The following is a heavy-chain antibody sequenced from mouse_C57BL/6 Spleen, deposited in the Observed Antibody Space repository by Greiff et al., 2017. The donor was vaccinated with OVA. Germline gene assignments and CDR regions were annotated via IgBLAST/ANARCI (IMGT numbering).Heavy chain of an antibody. Sequence: DVKLVESGPGLVKPSQSLSLTCSVTGYSITSGYYWNWIRQFPGNKLEWMGYISYDGSNNYNPSLKNRISITRDTSKNQFFLKLNSVTTEDTATYYCARAYDGLWYFDVWGTGTTVTVSS. D-gene: IGHD2-3*01. V-gene: IGHV3-6*01. CDR3: ARAYDGLWYFDV. CDR1: GYSITSGYY. CDR2: ISYDGSN. J-gene: IGHJ1*03.